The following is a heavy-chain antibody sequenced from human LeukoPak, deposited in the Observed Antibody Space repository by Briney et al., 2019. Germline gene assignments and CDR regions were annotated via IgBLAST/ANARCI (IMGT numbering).Heavy chain of an antibody. CDR3: ARDTGYGGDDYFDY. Sequence: ASVKVSCKASGYTFTSYDINWVRQATGQGLEWMGWMNPNSGNTGYAQKFQGRVTMTRNTSISTAYMELSSLRSEDTAVYYCARDTGYGGDDYFDYWGQGTLVTVSS. J-gene: IGHJ4*02. V-gene: IGHV1-8*01. D-gene: IGHD4-23*01. CDR2: MNPNSGNT. CDR1: GYTFTSYD.